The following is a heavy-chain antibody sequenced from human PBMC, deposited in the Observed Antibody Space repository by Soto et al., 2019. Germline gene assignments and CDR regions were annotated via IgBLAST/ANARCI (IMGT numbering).Heavy chain of an antibody. CDR3: YINGF. J-gene: IGHJ1*01. V-gene: IGHV4-39*01. D-gene: IGHD2-8*01. CDR1: GDSIRSSSHY. CDR2: FYYSGSP. Sequence: QVQLQESGPGLVKPSETLSLTCTVSGDSIRSSSHYWAWNRQPPGKGLEWIGGFYYSGSPYYNPSLTSRVTMSVDTSKNQFSLNLTSVTAADTAVYYCYINGFWGQGTLVTVSS.